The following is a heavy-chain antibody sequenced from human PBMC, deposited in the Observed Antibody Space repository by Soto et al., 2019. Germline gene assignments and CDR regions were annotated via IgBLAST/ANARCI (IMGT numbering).Heavy chain of an antibody. CDR1: GGSIKSDYY. CDR3: ARGRPNYFYYGLDV. CDR2: KYYSGAT. J-gene: IGHJ6*02. Sequence: SETLSLTCTVSGGSIKSDYYWAWVRQPPGGGLQWMGYKYYSGATDSDPSLEARVSFSVDTSKNQFFLNLTSVTVADTAVYFCARGRPNYFYYGLDVWGPGIPVTVSS. V-gene: IGHV4-30-4*01.